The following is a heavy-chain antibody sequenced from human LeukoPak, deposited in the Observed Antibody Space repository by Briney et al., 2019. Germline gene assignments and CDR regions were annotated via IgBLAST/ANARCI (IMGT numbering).Heavy chain of an antibody. Sequence: GESLRLSCAASGFTFSSYAMSWVRQAPGKGLEWVSAISGSGGSTYYADSVKGRFTISRDNSKNTLYLQMNSLRAEDTAVYYCAKDPFVSGAFDYWGQGTLVTVSS. V-gene: IGHV3-23*01. CDR2: ISGSGGST. D-gene: IGHD1-26*01. CDR1: GFTFSSYA. CDR3: AKDPFVSGAFDY. J-gene: IGHJ4*02.